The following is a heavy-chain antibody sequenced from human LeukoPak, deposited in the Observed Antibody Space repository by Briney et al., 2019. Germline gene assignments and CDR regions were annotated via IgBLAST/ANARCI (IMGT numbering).Heavy chain of an antibody. J-gene: IGHJ4*02. CDR2: IYHSGST. CDR1: GGSISSGGYS. CDR3: ARDEFKRRWSPFDY. Sequence: SQTLSLTCAVSGGSISSGGYSWSWIRQPPGKGLEWIGYIYHSGSTYYNPSLKSRVTISVDRSKNQFYLKLSSVTAADTAVYYCARDEFKRRWSPFDYWGQGTLVTVSS. V-gene: IGHV4-30-2*01. D-gene: IGHD6-13*01.